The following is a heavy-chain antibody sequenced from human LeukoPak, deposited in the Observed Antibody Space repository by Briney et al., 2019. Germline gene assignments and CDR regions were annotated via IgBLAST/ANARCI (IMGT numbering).Heavy chain of an antibody. D-gene: IGHD1-26*01. V-gene: IGHV4-34*01. Sequence: SETLSLTCAVYGESFSGYYWSWIRQPPGKGLEWIGEINHSGSTNYNPSLKRRVTISVDTSKNQFSLKLSSVTAADTAVYYCARGGLATAYGMDVWGQGTTVTVSS. CDR1: GESFSGYY. CDR2: INHSGST. J-gene: IGHJ6*02. CDR3: ARGGLATAYGMDV.